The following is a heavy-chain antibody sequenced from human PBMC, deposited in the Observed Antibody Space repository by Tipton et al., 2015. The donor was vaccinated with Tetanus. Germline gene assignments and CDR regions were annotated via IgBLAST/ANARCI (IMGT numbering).Heavy chain of an antibody. CDR3: ARAHCTDGVCNFDF. D-gene: IGHD2-8*01. CDR1: GYIFNNYW. Sequence: MQLVQSGGEVKKPGESLKISCKGSGYIFNNYWIGWVRQKPRKGLEWMGIIYPGDSDTRYSPSFQGQVTISVGKSINTAYLQWSSLKASDTSMFYCARAHCTDGVCNFDFWGQGALVTVAS. CDR2: IYPGDSDT. V-gene: IGHV5-51*01. J-gene: IGHJ4*02.